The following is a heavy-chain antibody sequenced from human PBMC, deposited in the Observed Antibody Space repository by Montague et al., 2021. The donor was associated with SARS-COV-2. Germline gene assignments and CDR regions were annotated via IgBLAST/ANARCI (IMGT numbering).Heavy chain of an antibody. CDR2: ISQSGNT. Sequence: SETLSLTCAVSGGSFSRYYWSWIRQPPGKGLEWIGEISQSGNTKYNPSLQSRVSISLDTSRNQFSLKVSSVTAADTAVYYCARGQQGVNMVVVVIGFYYYMDVWGKGTTVTVSS. V-gene: IGHV4-34*01. CDR1: GGSFSRYY. J-gene: IGHJ6*03. CDR3: ARGQQGVNMVVVVIGFYYYMDV. D-gene: IGHD3-22*01.